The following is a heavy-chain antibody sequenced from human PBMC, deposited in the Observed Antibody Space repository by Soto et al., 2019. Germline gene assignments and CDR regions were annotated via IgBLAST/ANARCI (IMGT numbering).Heavy chain of an antibody. CDR3: VRVLDSSWYADL. CDR2: IYYTGVT. Sequence: HVQLQESGPGLVKPSETLSLTCSVSGGSVSNASFYWTWIRQAPGTGLEYIGDIYYTGVTHYNPSLSRRVTLSLDTSRNQLSLKLNSMSAAGTAVYYCVRVLDSSWYADLWGRGTLVTGSS. J-gene: IGHJ2*01. CDR1: GGSVSNASFY. V-gene: IGHV4-61*01. D-gene: IGHD3-22*01.